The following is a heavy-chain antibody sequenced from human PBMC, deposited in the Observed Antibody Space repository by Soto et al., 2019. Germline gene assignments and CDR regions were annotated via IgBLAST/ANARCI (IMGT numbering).Heavy chain of an antibody. CDR2: ISYDGRNK. D-gene: IGHD3-9*01. V-gene: IGHV3-30*18. Sequence: QVQLVESGGGVVQPGRSLRLSCAASGFIFSNYAMHWVRQAPGKGLEGVAIISYDGRNKYYADSVKGRFTISRDDSKNTLFLQMNSLRPEDTAVYYCAKELGSTGYYPPEYWGQGTLVTVSS. CDR1: GFIFSNYA. CDR3: AKELGSTGYYPPEY. J-gene: IGHJ4*02.